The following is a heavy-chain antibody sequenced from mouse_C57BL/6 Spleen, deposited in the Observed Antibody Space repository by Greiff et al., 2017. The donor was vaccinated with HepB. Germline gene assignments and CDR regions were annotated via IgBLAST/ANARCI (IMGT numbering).Heavy chain of an antibody. J-gene: IGHJ4*01. CDR3: VWAPMDS. Sequence: EVQLVQSGRGLVQPKGSLKLSCAASGFSFNTYAMNWVRQAPGKGFEWVARIRSKSNNYATYYADSVKDRFTISRDDAESMLYLQMNNLKTEATTMDYCVWAPMDSWGKGTSVTVS. CDR2: IRSKSNNYAT. CDR1: GFSFNTYA. D-gene: IGHD3-1*01. V-gene: IGHV10-1*01.